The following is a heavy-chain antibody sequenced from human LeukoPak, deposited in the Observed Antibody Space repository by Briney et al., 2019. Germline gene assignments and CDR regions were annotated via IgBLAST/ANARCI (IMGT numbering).Heavy chain of an antibody. D-gene: IGHD6-6*01. J-gene: IGHJ6*03. CDR3: AHTMRLGYSSSSGAYYYYYYMDV. Sequence: SGPTLVKPTQTLTLTCTFSGFSLSTSGVGVGWIRQPPGKALEWLALIYWNDDKRYSPSLKSRLTITKDTSKNQVVLTMTNMDPVDTATYYCAHTMRLGYSSSSGAYYYYYYMDVWGKGTTVTVSS. CDR2: IYWNDDK. V-gene: IGHV2-5*01. CDR1: GFSLSTSGVG.